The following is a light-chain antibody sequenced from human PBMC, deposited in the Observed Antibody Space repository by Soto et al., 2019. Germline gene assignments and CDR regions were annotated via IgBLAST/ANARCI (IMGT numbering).Light chain of an antibody. CDR3: QQRSNGPLIA. J-gene: IGKJ5*01. CDR2: GAS. CDR1: QSITNNY. V-gene: IGKV3D-20*02. Sequence: EIVLTQSQGTLSLSPGERATRSCRASQSITNNYLAWYQQKPGRAHRLLIYGASSRATGIPDRFSGGGSGADFTLTISTLEPEGFAVYYVQQRSNGPLIAVGQGTRLEIK.